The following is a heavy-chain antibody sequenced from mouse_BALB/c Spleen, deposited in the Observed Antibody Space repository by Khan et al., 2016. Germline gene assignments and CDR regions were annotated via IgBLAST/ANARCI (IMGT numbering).Heavy chain of an antibody. CDR1: GFTFNTYA. V-gene: IGHV10-3*03. Sequence: EVQLVESGGGLVQPKGSLKLSCAASGFTFNTYAMHWVCQAPGKGLEWVARIRRKSNNYATYYADSVKDRFTISRDDSKTMLYLQMNNLNTDDTAMYYCVREGNDGNYYAMDYWGQGSSVTVSS. CDR3: VREGNDGNYYAMDY. D-gene: IGHD2-1*01. CDR2: IRRKSNNYAT. J-gene: IGHJ4*01.